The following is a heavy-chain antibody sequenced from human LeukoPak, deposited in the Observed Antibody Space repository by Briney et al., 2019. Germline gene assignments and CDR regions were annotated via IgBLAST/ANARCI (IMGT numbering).Heavy chain of an antibody. CDR1: GFTFSNYW. CDR2: VKQDESEK. D-gene: IGHD5-24*01. CDR3: ATLKGEMATVYDAFDI. Sequence: PGGSLRLSCAASGFTFSNYWMSWVRQAPGKGLEWVASVKQDESEKYYVDSVKGRFTISRDKAKNSLYLQMNSLRAEDTAVYYCATLKGEMATVYDAFDIWGQGTMVTVSS. V-gene: IGHV3-7*01. J-gene: IGHJ3*02.